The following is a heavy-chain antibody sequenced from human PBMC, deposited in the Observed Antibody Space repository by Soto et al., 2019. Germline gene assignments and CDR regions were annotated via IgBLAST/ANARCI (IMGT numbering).Heavy chain of an antibody. Sequence: AASVKVSCKASGYTFTGYYMHWVRQAPGQGLEWMGWINPNSGGTNYAQKFQGWVTMTRDTSISTAYMELSRLRSDDTAVYYCARAIARVYYGMDVWGQGTTVTVSS. D-gene: IGHD6-6*01. V-gene: IGHV1-2*04. CDR2: INPNSGGT. CDR1: GYTFTGYY. CDR3: ARAIARVYYGMDV. J-gene: IGHJ6*02.